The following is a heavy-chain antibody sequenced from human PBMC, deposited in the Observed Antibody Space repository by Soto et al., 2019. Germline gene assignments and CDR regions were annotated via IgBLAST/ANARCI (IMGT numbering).Heavy chain of an antibody. CDR2: INPYSGGT. CDR3: AREKLYSGDDYLYDYSGMDV. V-gene: IGHV1-2*04. CDR1: GYTFTGHF. Sequence: SVKVSCKASGYTFTGHFIHWVRQAPGQGLEWMGWINPYSGGTNYAQKFQGWVTLTRDTSTSTAYMEYSRLRSDDTAVFYCAREKLYSGDDYLYDYSGMDVWGQGTTVTVSS. J-gene: IGHJ6*02. D-gene: IGHD5-12*01.